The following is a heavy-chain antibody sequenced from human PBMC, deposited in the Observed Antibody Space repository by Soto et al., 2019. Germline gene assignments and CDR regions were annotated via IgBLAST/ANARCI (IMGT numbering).Heavy chain of an antibody. J-gene: IGHJ6*02. Sequence: WETLSLTCAVYGESFSAYYWTWIHQPPGKGLEWIGEINHSGSTKYNPSLRSRVTVSVDTSKHQFSLKLSSVTAADTAMYYCARSRELVAARIYYYGMDVWGQGTTVTVSS. V-gene: IGHV4-34*01. CDR1: GESFSAYY. CDR3: ARSRELVAARIYYYGMDV. CDR2: INHSGST. D-gene: IGHD2-15*01.